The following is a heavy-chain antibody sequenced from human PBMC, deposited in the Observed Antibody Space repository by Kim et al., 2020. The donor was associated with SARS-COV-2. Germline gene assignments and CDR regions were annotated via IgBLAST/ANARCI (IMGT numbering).Heavy chain of an antibody. V-gene: IGHV3-43D*03. CDR1: GFTFDDYA. J-gene: IGHJ4*02. CDR3: AKDINTLGRVAGISGFDY. CDR2: ISWDGGST. D-gene: IGHD6-19*01. Sequence: GGSLRLSCAASGFTFDDYAMHWVRQAPGKGLEWASLISWDGGSTYYADSVKGRFTISRDNSKNSLYLQMNSLRAEDTALYYCAKDINTLGRVAGISGFDYWGEGTLVTVTS.